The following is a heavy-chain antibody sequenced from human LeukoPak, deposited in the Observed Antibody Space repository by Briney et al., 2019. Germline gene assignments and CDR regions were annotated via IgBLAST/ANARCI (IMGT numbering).Heavy chain of an antibody. Sequence: GGSLRLSCAASGFAFSDYYMSWIRQAPGKGLEWVSYISSSGSTIYYADSVKGRFTISRDNAKNSLYLQMNSLRAEDTAVYYCARDRYSGSYPLDYWGQGTLVTVSS. D-gene: IGHD1-26*01. CDR3: ARDRYSGSYPLDY. CDR2: ISSSGSTI. V-gene: IGHV3-11*01. J-gene: IGHJ4*02. CDR1: GFAFSDYY.